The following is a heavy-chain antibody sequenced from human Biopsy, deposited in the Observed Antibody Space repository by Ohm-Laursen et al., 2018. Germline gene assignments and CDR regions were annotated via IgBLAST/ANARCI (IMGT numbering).Heavy chain of an antibody. CDR1: GFPFSDYY. J-gene: IGHJ6*02. Sequence: SLRLSCAASGFPFSDYYMRWIRQAPGKGLDWVSYISDGGTTIYYADSVKGRFTISRDNAKKSLYLQMNSLRAEDTAVYYCARDSRWCPYGMGVWGQGTTVTVAS. CDR2: ISDGGTTI. V-gene: IGHV3-11*01. D-gene: IGHD2-21*01. CDR3: ARDSRWCPYGMGV.